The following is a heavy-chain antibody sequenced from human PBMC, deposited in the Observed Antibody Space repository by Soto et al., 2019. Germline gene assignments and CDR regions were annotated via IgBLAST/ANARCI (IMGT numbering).Heavy chain of an antibody. J-gene: IGHJ2*01. Sequence: QLQLQESGPGLVKPSETLSLTCTVSGGSISSSSYYWGWIRQPPGKGLEWIGSIYYSGSTYYNPSLKSRVTISVDTSKNQFSLKLSSVTAADTAVYYCARRTIVEMATITDWYFDLWGRGTLVTVSS. CDR1: GGSISSSSYY. CDR2: IYYSGST. CDR3: ARRTIVEMATITDWYFDL. V-gene: IGHV4-39*01. D-gene: IGHD5-12*01.